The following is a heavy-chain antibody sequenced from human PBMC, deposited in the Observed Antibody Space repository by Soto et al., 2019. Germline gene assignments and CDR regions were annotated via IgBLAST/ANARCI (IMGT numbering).Heavy chain of an antibody. CDR3: ARGRYSSSPGAYYYYYYGMDV. Sequence: ASVKVSCKASGYTFTSYDINWVRQATGQGLEWMGWMNPNSGNTGYAQKFQGRVTMTRNTSISTAYMELSSLRSEDTAVYYCARGRYSSSPGAYYYYYYGMDVWGQGTTVTVSS. CDR2: MNPNSGNT. V-gene: IGHV1-8*01. J-gene: IGHJ6*02. D-gene: IGHD6-6*01. CDR1: GYTFTSYD.